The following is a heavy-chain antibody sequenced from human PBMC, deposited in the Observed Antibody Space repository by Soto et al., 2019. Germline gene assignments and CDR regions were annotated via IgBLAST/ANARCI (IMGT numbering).Heavy chain of an antibody. CDR3: ARGYCSGGSCYRTGIGWFDP. V-gene: IGHV3-48*02. CDR1: GFTFSSYS. D-gene: IGHD2-15*01. J-gene: IGHJ5*02. CDR2: ISSSSSTI. Sequence: GGSLRLSCAASGFTFSSYSMNWVRQAPGKGLEWVSYISSSSSTIYYADSVKGRFTISRDNAKNSLYLQMNSLRDEDTAVYYCARGYCSGGSCYRTGIGWFDPWGQGTLVTVSS.